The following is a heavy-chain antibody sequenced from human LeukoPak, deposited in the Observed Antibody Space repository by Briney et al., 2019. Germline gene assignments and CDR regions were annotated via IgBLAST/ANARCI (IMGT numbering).Heavy chain of an antibody. Sequence: GGSLTLPCVACGLCLPKSLMLELGQAPGKGLEWVGRIKSKSDGGTTDYAAPVKGRFTISRDDSKNTLYLQMINLKAEDTAVYYCTVGNHILLGIHFWGQGTLVTVSS. V-gene: IGHV3-15*01. D-gene: IGHD3-9*01. CDR3: TVGNHILLGIHF. CDR1: GLCLPKSL. CDR2: IKSKSDGGTT. J-gene: IGHJ4*02.